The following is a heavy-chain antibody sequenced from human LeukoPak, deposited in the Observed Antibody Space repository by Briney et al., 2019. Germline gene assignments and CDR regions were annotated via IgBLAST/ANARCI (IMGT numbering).Heavy chain of an antibody. CDR3: VGGGDWLPEY. V-gene: IGHV4-59*02. CDR1: GASVSGKF. J-gene: IGHJ4*01. Sequence: PSETLSLTCTVSGASVSGKFWSWIRHSPGNGLEWIGLIYYSGTTKFNPSLEGRVAMSVDTSNNQFSLSLNSVTTADTAVYLCVGGGDWLPEYWGHGTQVIVSS. D-gene: IGHD3/OR15-3a*01. CDR2: IYYSGTT.